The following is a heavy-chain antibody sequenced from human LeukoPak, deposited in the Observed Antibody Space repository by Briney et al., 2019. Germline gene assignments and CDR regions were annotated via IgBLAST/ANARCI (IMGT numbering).Heavy chain of an antibody. Sequence: ASVKVSCKASGYTFTSYYMHWVRQAPGQGLEWMGIINPSGGSTSYAQKFQGRVTMTRDTSTSTVYMQLSSLRSEDTAVYYCARGGVRDTSGWSNWYFDLWGRGTLVTVSS. CDR3: ARGGVRDTSGWSNWYFDL. J-gene: IGHJ2*01. D-gene: IGHD3-22*01. CDR2: INPSGGST. CDR1: GYTFTSYY. V-gene: IGHV1-46*01.